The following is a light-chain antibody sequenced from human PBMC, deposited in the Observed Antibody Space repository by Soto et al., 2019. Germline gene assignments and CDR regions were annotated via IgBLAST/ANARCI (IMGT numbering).Light chain of an antibody. CDR1: QSITSN. Sequence: ETVMTQSASTLSVSTGERATLSCRASQSITSNLAWYQQEPGQAPRLLIYGASTRATGIPARFSGSGSGTEFTLTISSLQPEDFATYYCQQSYSTPITFGQRRLPEIK. J-gene: IGKJ5*01. CDR3: QQSYSTPIT. V-gene: IGKV3-15*01. CDR2: GAS.